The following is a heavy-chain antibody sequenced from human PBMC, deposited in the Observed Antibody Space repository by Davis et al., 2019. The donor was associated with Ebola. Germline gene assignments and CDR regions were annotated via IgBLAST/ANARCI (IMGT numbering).Heavy chain of an antibody. CDR2: MNPDSGSS. J-gene: IGHJ3*02. CDR3: TTPGGQDSGYDVFDI. D-gene: IGHD5-12*01. Sequence: AASVKVSCKASGYSFTSYDINWVRQATGQGLEWMGWMNPDSGSSGYAQKFQGRVTMTTDTSTGTAYMDLSSLRSEDTALYYCTTPGGQDSGYDVFDIWGQGTMVTVSS. V-gene: IGHV1-8*01. CDR1: GYSFTSYD.